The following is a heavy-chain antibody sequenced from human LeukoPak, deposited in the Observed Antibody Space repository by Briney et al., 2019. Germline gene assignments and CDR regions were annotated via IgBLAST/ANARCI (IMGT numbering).Heavy chain of an antibody. Sequence: ASRKVARKVARYTLAELSMFWERHVPEKLLEWMGCMGSEDGKTVNAQKLQSILTIIKDTSTETAYMEQSSLRSEDTAVYYRATGYLVTAGLMDVWGQGTTVTVSS. D-gene: IGHD6-13*01. CDR2: MGSEDGKT. J-gene: IGHJ6*02. CDR1: RYTLAELS. CDR3: ATGYLVTAGLMDV. V-gene: IGHV1-24*01.